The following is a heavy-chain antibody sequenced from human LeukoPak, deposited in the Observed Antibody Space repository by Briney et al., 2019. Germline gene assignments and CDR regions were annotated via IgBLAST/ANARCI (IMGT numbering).Heavy chain of an antibody. Sequence: SETLSLTCTVSGGSISRYYRSWIRQPAGEGLEWIGRIYTSGGTSYNPSLKSRVTVSVDTSKNQLSLKLSSVTAADTAVYYCARADSTAMPWDYWGQGTLVTVSS. J-gene: IGHJ4*02. CDR3: ARADSTAMPWDY. D-gene: IGHD5-18*01. CDR2: IYTSGGT. CDR1: GGSISRYY. V-gene: IGHV4-4*07.